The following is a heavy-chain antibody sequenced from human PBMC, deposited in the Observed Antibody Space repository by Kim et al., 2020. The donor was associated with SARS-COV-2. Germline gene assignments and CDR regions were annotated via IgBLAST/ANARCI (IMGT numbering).Heavy chain of an antibody. J-gene: IGHJ4*02. V-gene: IGHV4-59*01. CDR3: ARMGTYSSGWYGFDY. Sequence: PSLKSRVTISVDTSKNQFSLKLGSVTAADTAVYYCARMGTYSSGWYGFDYWGQGTLVTVSS. D-gene: IGHD6-19*01.